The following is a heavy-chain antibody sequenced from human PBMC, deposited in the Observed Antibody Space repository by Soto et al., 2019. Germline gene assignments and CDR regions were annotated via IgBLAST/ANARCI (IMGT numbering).Heavy chain of an antibody. CDR2: ISAYNGNT. V-gene: IGHV1-18*01. CDR3: ASGKVRFGELFSHDY. J-gene: IGHJ4*02. Sequence: ASVKVSCKASGYTFTSYGISWVRQAPGQGLEWMGWISAYNGNTNYAQKLQGRVTMTTDTSTSTAYMELRSLRSDDTAVYYCASGKVRFGELFSHDYWSQGTLVTVSS. CDR1: GYTFTSYG. D-gene: IGHD3-10*01.